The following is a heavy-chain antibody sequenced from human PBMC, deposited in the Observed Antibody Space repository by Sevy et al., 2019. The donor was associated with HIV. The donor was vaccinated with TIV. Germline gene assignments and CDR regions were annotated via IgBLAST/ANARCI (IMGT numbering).Heavy chain of an antibody. Sequence: SETLSLICTVSGGSISSSTYYWGWIRQPPGKGLEWIASIYYSGSTYYNVSLESRVTISVDMSENQFSLRLSSVTAADTAVYYCARHGGIAVATLDYWGQGTLVTVSS. CDR1: GGSISSSTYY. CDR3: ARHGGIAVATLDY. D-gene: IGHD6-19*01. V-gene: IGHV4-39*01. J-gene: IGHJ4*02. CDR2: IYYSGST.